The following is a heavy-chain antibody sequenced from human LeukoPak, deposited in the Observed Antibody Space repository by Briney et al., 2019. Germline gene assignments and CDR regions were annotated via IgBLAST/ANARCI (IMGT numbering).Heavy chain of an antibody. D-gene: IGHD5-24*01. Sequence: PGGSLRLSCAGSGFTFSNYGMHWVRQAPGKGLEWVSNISSSDTTIHYADSVKGRFTISRDNARNSLYLQMNSLRAEDTAVYYCARSRRDNYYYYYGMDVWGQGTTVTVSS. CDR2: ISSSDTTI. CDR3: ARSRRDNYYYYYGMDV. J-gene: IGHJ6*02. V-gene: IGHV3-48*04. CDR1: GFTFSNYG.